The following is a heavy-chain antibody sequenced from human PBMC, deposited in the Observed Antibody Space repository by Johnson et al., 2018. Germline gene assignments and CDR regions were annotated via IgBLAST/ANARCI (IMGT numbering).Heavy chain of an antibody. CDR1: GFTFSSYG. Sequence: LVESGGGVVQPGRSLRLSCVASGFTFSSYGMHWVRQAPGKGLEWVAVISYDGSNKYYADSVKGRFTIARDNSKNTLYLQMNSLRAEDTAVYYCAKIMITIIRGRMDGWGKGTTVTVSS. D-gene: IGHD3-10*01. CDR3: AKIMITIIRGRMDG. CDR2: ISYDGSNK. J-gene: IGHJ6*04. V-gene: IGHV3-30*18.